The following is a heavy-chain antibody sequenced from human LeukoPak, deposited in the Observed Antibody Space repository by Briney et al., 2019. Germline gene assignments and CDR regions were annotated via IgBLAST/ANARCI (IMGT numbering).Heavy chain of an antibody. D-gene: IGHD1-26*01. V-gene: IGHV1-2*04. CDR3: ARGGWGGGSYSLTTP. CDR1: GYTFTGYY. Sequence: ASVKVSCKASGYTFTGYYMHWVRQAPGQGLEWMGWINPNSGGTNYAQKFQGWVTMTRDTSISTAYMELSRLRSDDTAVYYCARGGWGGGSYSLTTPWGQGTLVTVSS. J-gene: IGHJ5*02. CDR2: INPNSGGT.